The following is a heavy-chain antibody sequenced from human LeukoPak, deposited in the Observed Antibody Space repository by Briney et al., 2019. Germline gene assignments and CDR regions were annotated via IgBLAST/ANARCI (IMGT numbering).Heavy chain of an antibody. CDR3: ARSHPEASSGWYLNYYYMDV. CDR1: GGSIGSYY. J-gene: IGHJ6*03. V-gene: IGHV4-59*01. D-gene: IGHD6-19*01. Sequence: PSETLSLTCTVSGGSIGSYYWSWIRQPPGKGLEWIGYIYYSGSTNYNPSLKSRVTISVDTSKNQFSLKLSSVTAADTAVYYCARSHPEASSGWYLNYYYMDVWGKGTTVTVSS. CDR2: IYYSGST.